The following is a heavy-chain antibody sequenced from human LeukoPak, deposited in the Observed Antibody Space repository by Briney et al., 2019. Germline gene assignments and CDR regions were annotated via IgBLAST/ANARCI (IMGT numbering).Heavy chain of an antibody. CDR3: ARDPFNCSGGSCYYYDY. CDR1: GFTFSSYA. D-gene: IGHD2-15*01. Sequence: TGGSLRLSCAASGFTFSSYAMSWVRQAPGKGLEWVSYISGGSSYIYYADSVKGRFTISRDNAKNSLYLQMNSLRADDTAVYYCARDPFNCSGGSCYYYDYWGQGTLVTVSS. J-gene: IGHJ4*02. CDR2: ISGGSSYI. V-gene: IGHV3-21*01.